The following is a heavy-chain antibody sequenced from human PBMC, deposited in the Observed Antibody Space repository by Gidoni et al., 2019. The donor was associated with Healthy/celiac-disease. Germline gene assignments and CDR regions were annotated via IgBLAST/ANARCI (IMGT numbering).Heavy chain of an antibody. CDR3: AKCVWGDYIWGSYRPFNPLYY. V-gene: IGHV3-23*01. CDR1: GFTFSSYA. D-gene: IGHD3-16*02. Sequence: EVQLLESGGGLVQRGGSLKLSCAASGFTFSSYALSWVRQAPGKGLEWVSAISGSGGSTYYADAVKGRFTISRDKAKNTLYLQMSSLRAEDTAVYYCAKCVWGDYIWGSYRPFNPLYYWGQGTLVTVSS. CDR2: ISGSGGST. J-gene: IGHJ4*02.